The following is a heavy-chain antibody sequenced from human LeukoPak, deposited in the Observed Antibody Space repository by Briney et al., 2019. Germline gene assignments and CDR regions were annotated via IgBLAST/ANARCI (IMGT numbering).Heavy chain of an antibody. V-gene: IGHV1-2*02. CDR2: INPNNGDT. Sequence: ASVKVSCKAFGYTFTGDFMHWVRQAPGQGLEWMGWINPNNGDTDYAQKFQGRVTMTRDTSISTAYMELSSLRSDDTAVYYCARVLGSLTIFGVVFGYWGQGTLVTISS. CDR1: GYTFTGDF. D-gene: IGHD3-3*01. CDR3: ARVLGSLTIFGVVFGY. J-gene: IGHJ4*02.